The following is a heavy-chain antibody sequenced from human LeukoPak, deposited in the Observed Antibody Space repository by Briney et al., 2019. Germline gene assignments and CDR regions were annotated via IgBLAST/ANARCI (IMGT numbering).Heavy chain of an antibody. V-gene: IGHV3-7*01. D-gene: IGHD3-3*01. CDR2: IKQDGSEQ. CDR3: ARVSRSGYYGEY. Sequence: GGSLRLSWAASGFTFTEYWLAWARRPPGKGLEWVANIKQDGSEQYHVDSVRGRFTMSRDNARSSLSLQMDSLRAEDTAVYYCARVSRSGYYGEYWGQGTPVTVSS. J-gene: IGHJ4*02. CDR1: GFTFTEYW.